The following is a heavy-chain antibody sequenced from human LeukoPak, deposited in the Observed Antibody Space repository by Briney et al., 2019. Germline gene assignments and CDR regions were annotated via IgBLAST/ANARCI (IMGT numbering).Heavy chain of an antibody. CDR1: GGTFSSYA. CDR3: ARAPYYDFWSGYLYYYYYMDV. D-gene: IGHD3-3*01. J-gene: IGHJ6*03. Sequence: SVKVSCKASGGTFSSYAISWVRQAPGQGLEWMGGIIPIFGTANYAQKFQGRVTITADKSTSTAYMELGSLRSEDTALYYCARAPYYDFWSGYLYYYYYMDVWGKGTTVTVSS. CDR2: IIPIFGTA. V-gene: IGHV1-69*06.